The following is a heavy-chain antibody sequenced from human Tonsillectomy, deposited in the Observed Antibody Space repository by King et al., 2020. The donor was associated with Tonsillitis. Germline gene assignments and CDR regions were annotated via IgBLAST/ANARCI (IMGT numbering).Heavy chain of an antibody. D-gene: IGHD2-21*02. CDR2: IWYDGTNK. J-gene: IGHJ4*02. CDR1: GFTFSNYG. V-gene: IGHV3-33*08. Sequence: VQLVESGGGVVQPGRSLRLSCAASGFTFSNYGMHWVRQAPGKGLEWVAVIWYDGTNKEYTDSLKGGFTISRDNSKNTLYLQMNSLRAEDTAVYYCARDSCGGDCYYFDYWGQGTLVTASS. CDR3: ARDSCGGDCYYFDY.